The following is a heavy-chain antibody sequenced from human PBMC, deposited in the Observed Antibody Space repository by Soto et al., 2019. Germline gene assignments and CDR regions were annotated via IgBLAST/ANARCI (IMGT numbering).Heavy chain of an antibody. CDR1: GGSFSGYY. D-gene: IGHD2-2*01. V-gene: IGHV4-34*01. Sequence: SETLSLTCAVYGGSFSGYYWSWIRQPPGKGLEWIGEINHSGSTNYNPSLKSRVTISVDTSKDQVALKRSAVTAADTAVYYWARGRCRSTSSSNYGTDGAGKGTTATASS. CDR3: ARGRCRSTSSSNYGTDG. J-gene: IGHJ6*04. CDR2: INHSGST.